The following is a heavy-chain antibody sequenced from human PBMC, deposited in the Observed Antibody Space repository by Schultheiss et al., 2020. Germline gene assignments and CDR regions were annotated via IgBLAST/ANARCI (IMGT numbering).Heavy chain of an antibody. V-gene: IGHV3-49*04. J-gene: IGHJ4*02. CDR2: IRSRAYGGTT. CDR3: TRDRACSGGSCDSNY. CDR1: GFTFSSNY. Sequence: GGSLRLSCAASGFTFSSNYMSWVRQAPGKGLEWVGFIRSRAYGGTTEYAASVKGRFTISRDDSKSIAYLQMDSLKTEDTAVYHCTRDRACSGGSCDSNYWGQGILVTVSS. D-gene: IGHD2-15*01.